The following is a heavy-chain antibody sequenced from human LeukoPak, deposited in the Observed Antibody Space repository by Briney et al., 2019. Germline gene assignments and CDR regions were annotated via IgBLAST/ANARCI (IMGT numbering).Heavy chain of an antibody. CDR2: INPNSGDT. CDR3: ARRYNILTGFLF. Sequence: GASVKVSCKASGYTFTDYYVNWVRQAPGQGLEWMGWINPNSGDTNYAGTFQGRVTMTRDTSISTAYMELNRLRSDDTAVYYCARRYNILTGFLFWGQGTLVTVSS. D-gene: IGHD3-9*01. J-gene: IGHJ4*02. V-gene: IGHV1-2*02. CDR1: GYTFTDYY.